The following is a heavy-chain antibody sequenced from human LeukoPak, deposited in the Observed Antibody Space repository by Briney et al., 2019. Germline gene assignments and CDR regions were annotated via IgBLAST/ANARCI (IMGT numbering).Heavy chain of an antibody. CDR3: AKGSYFASGSYFDL. Sequence: GASLRLSCAASGFTFSSYAMTWVRQAPGKGPEWVSAVTGGGGSTYHADSVKGRFTISRDNSKNTLYLQMSSLSAEDTAVYYCAKGSYFASGSYFDLWGQGTLATVSS. J-gene: IGHJ4*02. CDR1: GFTFSSYA. V-gene: IGHV3-23*01. D-gene: IGHD3-10*01. CDR2: VTGGGGST.